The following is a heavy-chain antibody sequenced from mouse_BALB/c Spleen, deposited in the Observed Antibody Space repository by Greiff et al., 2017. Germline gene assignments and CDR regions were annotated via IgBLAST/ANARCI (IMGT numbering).Heavy chain of an antibody. CDR3: ARDWAYYGNYVGAY. CDR1: GFSLTSYG. CDR2: IWAGGST. D-gene: IGHD2-10*01. Sequence: VQLKESGPGLVAPSQSLSITCTVSGFSLTSYGVHWVRQPPGKGLEWLGVIWAGGSTNYNSALMSRLSISKDNSKSQVFLKMNSLQTDDTAMYYCARDWAYYGNYVGAYWGQGTLVTVAA. V-gene: IGHV2-9*02. J-gene: IGHJ3*01.